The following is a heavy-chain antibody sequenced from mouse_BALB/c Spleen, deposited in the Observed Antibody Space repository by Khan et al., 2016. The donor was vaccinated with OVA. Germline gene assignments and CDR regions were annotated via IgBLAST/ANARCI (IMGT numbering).Heavy chain of an antibody. CDR2: IWGDGST. J-gene: IGHJ4*01. CDR1: GFSLTGYG. CDR3: ARARYGNYSEAMDY. V-gene: IGHV2-6-7*01. Sequence: QVQLKQSGPGLVAPSQSLSITCTVSGFSLTGYGVNWVRQPPGKGLEWLGMIWGDGSTDYNSALKSRLILTKDNSKSQVFLKMNSLQTDDTARYYCARARYGNYSEAMDYGGQGTSVTVSS. D-gene: IGHD2-1*01.